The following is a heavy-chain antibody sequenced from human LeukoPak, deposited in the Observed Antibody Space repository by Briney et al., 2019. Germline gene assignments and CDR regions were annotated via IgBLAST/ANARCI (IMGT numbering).Heavy chain of an antibody. CDR2: IYYSGST. D-gene: IGHD1-1*01. CDR3: ARDWRTATSGL. Sequence: KSSETLSLTCTVSGGSISSGDYYWSWIRQPPGKGLEWIGYIYYSGSTYYNPSLKSRVTISVDTSKNQFSLKLSSVTAADTAVYYCARDWRTATSGLWGQGTLVTVSS. J-gene: IGHJ4*02. CDR1: GGSISSGDYY. V-gene: IGHV4-30-4*08.